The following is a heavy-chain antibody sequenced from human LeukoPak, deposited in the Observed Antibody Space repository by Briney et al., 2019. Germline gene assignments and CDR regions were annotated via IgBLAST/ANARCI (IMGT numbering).Heavy chain of an antibody. CDR2: INPDGSRT. CDR1: GFTFSTYW. D-gene: IGHD5-12*01. V-gene: IGHV3-74*01. J-gene: IGHJ4*02. Sequence: GGSLRLSCAASGFTFSTYWVHWVRQAPGKGLVWVSRINPDGSRTDYADSVKGRFTTSRDNSKNTLYVQMNSLRAEDTAIYYCARGRGYRDYDRPLDYWGQGTLVTVSS. CDR3: ARGRGYRDYDRPLDY.